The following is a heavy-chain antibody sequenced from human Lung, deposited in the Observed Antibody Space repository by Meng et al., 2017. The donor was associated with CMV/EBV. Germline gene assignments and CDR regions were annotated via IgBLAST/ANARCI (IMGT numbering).Heavy chain of an antibody. CDR1: GYTFTNYG. Sequence: APVXVSCKASGYTFTNYGISWVRQAPGQGLEWMGWISGYTGNTNYAQKVQDRVIMTTDTPTSTAYMELRSPRSDDTAVYYCARDGPLRFLEWSPYYFDYWXQGTXVTVSS. CDR3: ARDGPLRFLEWSPYYFDY. V-gene: IGHV1-18*01. CDR2: ISGYTGNT. D-gene: IGHD3-3*01. J-gene: IGHJ4*02.